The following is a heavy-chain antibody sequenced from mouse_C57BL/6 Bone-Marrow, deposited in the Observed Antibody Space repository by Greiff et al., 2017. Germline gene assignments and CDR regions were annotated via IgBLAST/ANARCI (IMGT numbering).Heavy chain of an antibody. J-gene: IGHJ4*01. CDR2: IDPSDSYT. Sequence: VQLQQPGAELVMPGASVTLSCKASGYTFTSYWMHWVKQRPGQGLEWIGEIDPSDSYTNYNQKFKGKSTLTVDKSSSTAYMQLSSLTSEDSAVYYCAREKLGSLYAMDYWGQGTSVTVSS. CDR3: AREKLGSLYAMDY. V-gene: IGHV1-69*01. D-gene: IGHD6-1*01. CDR1: GYTFTSYW.